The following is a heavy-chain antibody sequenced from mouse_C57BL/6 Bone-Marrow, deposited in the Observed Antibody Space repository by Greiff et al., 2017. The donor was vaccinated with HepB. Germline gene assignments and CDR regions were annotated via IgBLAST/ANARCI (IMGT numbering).Heavy chain of an antibody. V-gene: IGHV1-7*01. CDR1: GYTFTSYW. J-gene: IGHJ3*01. D-gene: IGHD3-2*02. CDR3: ARSASDSSGYLAWFAY. CDR2: INPSSGYT. Sequence: QVQLKESGAELAKPGASVKLSCKASGYTFTSYWMHWVKQRPGQGLEWIGYINPSSGYTKYNQKFKDKATLTADKSSSTAYMQLSSLTYEDSAVYYCARSASDSSGYLAWFAYWGQGTLVTVSA.